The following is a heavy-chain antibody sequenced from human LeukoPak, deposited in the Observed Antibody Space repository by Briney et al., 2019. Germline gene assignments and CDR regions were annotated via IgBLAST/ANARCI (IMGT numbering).Heavy chain of an antibody. D-gene: IGHD2-2*02. CDR1: GFTLSSYG. V-gene: IGHV3-33*01. CDR2: IWYDGSNK. Sequence: GGSLRLSCAASGFTLSSYGMHWVRQAPGKGLEWVAVIWYDGSNKYYADSVKGRFTISRDNSKNTLYLQMNSLRAEDTAVYYCAREKQCSSTSCYTVLYYYGMDVWGQGTTVTVSS. CDR3: AREKQCSSTSCYTVLYYYGMDV. J-gene: IGHJ6*02.